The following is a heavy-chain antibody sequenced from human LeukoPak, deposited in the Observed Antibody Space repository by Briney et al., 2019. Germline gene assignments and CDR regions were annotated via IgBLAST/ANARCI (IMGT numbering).Heavy chain of an antibody. J-gene: IGHJ4*02. CDR1: GFTFSSYS. CDR2: ISSSSSYI. Sequence: GGSLRLSCAASGFTFSSYSMNWVRQAPGKGLEWVSSISSSSSYIYYADSVKGRFTISRDNAKNSLYLQMNSLRAEDTAVYYCARDVVAPAGAFDYWGQGTLVTVSS. CDR3: ARDVVAPAGAFDY. D-gene: IGHD2-2*01. V-gene: IGHV3-21*01.